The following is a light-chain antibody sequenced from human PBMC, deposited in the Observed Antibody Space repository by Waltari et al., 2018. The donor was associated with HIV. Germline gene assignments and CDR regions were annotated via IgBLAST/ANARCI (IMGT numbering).Light chain of an antibody. J-gene: IGLJ2*01. V-gene: IGLV1-47*01. CDR3: ATWDDSLRGVV. Sequence: GQRISISCFGSISNIGSNYVYWYQQLPGTAPNLLIYRNNQRPSGVPDRFSGSKSGTSASLAISGLRSEDEADYYCATWDDSLRGVVFGRGAKLTVL. CDR2: RNN. CDR1: ISNIGSNY.